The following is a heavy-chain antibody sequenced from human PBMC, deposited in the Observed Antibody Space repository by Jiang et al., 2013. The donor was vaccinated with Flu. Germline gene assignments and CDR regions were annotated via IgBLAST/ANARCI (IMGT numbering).Heavy chain of an antibody. Sequence: ISCEASGYSFTSYWIGWVRQMPGKGLEWMGIIYPGDSDTRYSPSFQGQVTISADKSISTAYLQWSSLKASDTAMYYCARHKKVVRGVQGVFDYWGQGTLVTVSS. CDR3: ARHKKVVRGVQGVFDY. J-gene: IGHJ4*02. CDR2: IYPGDSDT. V-gene: IGHV5-51*01. D-gene: IGHD3-10*01. CDR1: GYSFTSYW.